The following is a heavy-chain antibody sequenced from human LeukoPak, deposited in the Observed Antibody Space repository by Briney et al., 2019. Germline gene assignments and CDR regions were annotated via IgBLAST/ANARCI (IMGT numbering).Heavy chain of an antibody. D-gene: IGHD3-3*01. CDR2: IYYSGSV. Sequence: RPSETLSLTCSVSGGSISSYYWSWLRQPPGKGLEWVGYIYYSGSVNYNPSLKGRVTMSADASNNQFSLNLTSVTAADTAVYFCARSGYYDFWSGYYVYWGQGTLVTVSS. V-gene: IGHV4-59*01. J-gene: IGHJ4*02. CDR1: GGSISSYY. CDR3: ARSGYYDFWSGYYVY.